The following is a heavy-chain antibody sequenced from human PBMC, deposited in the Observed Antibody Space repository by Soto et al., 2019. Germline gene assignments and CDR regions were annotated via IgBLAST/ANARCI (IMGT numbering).Heavy chain of an antibody. CDR1: GYSFTSYW. CDR2: IYPGDSDT. D-gene: IGHD6-13*01. J-gene: IGHJ6*02. Sequence: GESLKISCKGSGYSFTSYWIGWVRQMPGKGLEWMGIIYPGDSDTRYSPSFQGQVTISADKSISTAYLQWSSLKASDTAMYYCARYIAAAGIRYGMDVWGQGTTVTVSS. V-gene: IGHV5-51*01. CDR3: ARYIAAAGIRYGMDV.